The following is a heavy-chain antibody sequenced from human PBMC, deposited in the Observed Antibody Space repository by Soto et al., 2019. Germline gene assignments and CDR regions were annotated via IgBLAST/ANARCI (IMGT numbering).Heavy chain of an antibody. CDR2: IWYDGSNK. Sequence: PGGSLRLSCAASGFTFSSYGMHWVRQAPGKGLEWVAVIWYDGSNKYYADSVKGRFTISRDNSKNTLYLQMNSLRAEDTAVYYCARGIEEYYYDSSGYLAYWGQGTLVTVSS. CDR1: GFTFSSYG. CDR3: ARGIEEYYYDSSGYLAY. J-gene: IGHJ4*02. D-gene: IGHD3-22*01. V-gene: IGHV3-33*01.